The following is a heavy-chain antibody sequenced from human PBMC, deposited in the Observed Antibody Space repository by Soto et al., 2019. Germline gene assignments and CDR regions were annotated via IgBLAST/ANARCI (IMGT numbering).Heavy chain of an antibody. CDR2: INPSAGNT. J-gene: IGHJ4*02. Sequence: QVQLVQSGAEVKEPGASVKVSCKAAGYTFISYYMHWVRQAPGQGFEWMGVINPSAGNTVYAQKFQGRVSMTRDTSTRTFYRELSSLRSEDTAVYHCAGLAAVPPPYYFDFWGQGTQVTVSS. CDR3: AGLAAVPPPYYFDF. D-gene: IGHD4-17*01. CDR1: GYTFISYY. V-gene: IGHV1-46*01.